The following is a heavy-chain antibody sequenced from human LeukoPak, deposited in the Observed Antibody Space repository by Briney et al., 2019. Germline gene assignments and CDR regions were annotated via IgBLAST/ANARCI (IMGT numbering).Heavy chain of an antibody. D-gene: IGHD2-15*01. CDR3: VRVKGSYFDY. CDR2: ISSSGSAI. CDR1: GFPLSSYI. V-gene: IGHV3-48*01. Sequence: GGSLRLSCAASGFPLSSYIINWVRQAPGKGLEWVSYISSSGSAIFYVDSVKGRFTVSRDNAKNSLFLQMNSPRAEDTAVYYCVRVKGSYFDYWGQGALVTVSS. J-gene: IGHJ4*02.